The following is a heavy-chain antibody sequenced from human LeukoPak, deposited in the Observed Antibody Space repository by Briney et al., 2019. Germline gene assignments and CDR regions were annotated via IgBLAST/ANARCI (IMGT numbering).Heavy chain of an antibody. CDR1: GYTFTSYY. J-gene: IGHJ4*02. D-gene: IGHD4-23*01. V-gene: IGHV1-46*01. CDR3: ARAPGSNYYFDY. Sequence: ASVKVSCKASGYTFTSYYMHWVRQAPGQGLEWMGIINLSGGSTSYAQKFQGRVTMTRDTSTSTVYMELSSLRSEDTAVYYCARAPGSNYYFDYWGQGTLVTVSS. CDR2: INLSGGST.